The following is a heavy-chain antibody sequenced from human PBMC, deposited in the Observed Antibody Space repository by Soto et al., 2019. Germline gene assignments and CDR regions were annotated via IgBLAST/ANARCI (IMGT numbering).Heavy chain of an antibody. CDR2: VFYSGSI. CDR3: ARGSPVRANWNFDY. Sequence: PSETLSVTCTVSGGSINGYYWNWIRQPPGQGLEWIGYVFYSGSINYNPSLRNRVTISVDTANNQFSLTLISVTAADTAVYYCARGSPVRANWNFDYWGQGTQVTVSS. V-gene: IGHV4-59*01. J-gene: IGHJ4*02. D-gene: IGHD1-20*01. CDR1: GGSINGYY.